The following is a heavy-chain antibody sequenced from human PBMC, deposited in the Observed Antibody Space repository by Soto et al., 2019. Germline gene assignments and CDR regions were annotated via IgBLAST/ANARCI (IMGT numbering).Heavy chain of an antibody. CDR1: GGSISSYY. V-gene: IGHV4-59*01. CDR3: ARSFGWYAIDQ. Sequence: SETLSLTCTVSGGSISSYYWSWIRQPPGKGLEWIGYIYYSGSTNYNPSLKSRVTISVDTSKNQFSLKLSSVTAADTAVYYCARSFGWYAIDQWGQGTLVTVSS. J-gene: IGHJ4*02. CDR2: IYYSGST. D-gene: IGHD6-19*01.